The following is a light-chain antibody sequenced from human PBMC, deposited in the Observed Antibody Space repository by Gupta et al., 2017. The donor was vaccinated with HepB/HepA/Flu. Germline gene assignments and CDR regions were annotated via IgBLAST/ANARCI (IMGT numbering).Light chain of an antibody. CDR2: LGS. CDR3: MQALQTPT. J-gene: IGKJ1*01. CDR1: QSLLHSNGYNY. Sequence: DIVMTQSPLSLPVTPGEPVSISCRSSQSLLHSNGYNYLDWYLQKPGQSPQLLIYLGSNRASGVPDRFSGSGSGTDFTLKISRVEAEDFGVYYCMQALQTPTFGQGTKVEIK. V-gene: IGKV2-28*01.